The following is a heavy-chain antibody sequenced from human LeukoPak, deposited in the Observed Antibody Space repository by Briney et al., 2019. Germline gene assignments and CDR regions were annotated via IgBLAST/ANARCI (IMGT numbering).Heavy chain of an antibody. D-gene: IGHD6-19*01. Sequence: PSETLSLTCPVSGDSINSCDWTWIRQPAGKGLEWIGRIYTSGSTNYNPSLKSRVTMSVDTSKKQFSLKLNSVTAADTAFYYCAIDSSGWSHTDAFDIWGPGTMVTVSS. CDR2: IYTSGST. CDR1: GDSINSCD. CDR3: AIDSSGWSHTDAFDI. V-gene: IGHV4-4*07. J-gene: IGHJ3*02.